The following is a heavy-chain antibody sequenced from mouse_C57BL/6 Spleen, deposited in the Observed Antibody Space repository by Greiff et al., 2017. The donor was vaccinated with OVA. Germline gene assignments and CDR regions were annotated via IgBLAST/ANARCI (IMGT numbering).Heavy chain of an antibody. CDR1: GYAFSSSW. Sequence: QVQLKESGPELVKPGASVKISCKASGYAFSSSWMNWVKQRPGKGLEWIGRIYPGDGDTTYNGKFKGKATLTADKSSRTAYMQLSSRTSADSAVYFCSTRSVYAKDYWGKGTSVTVAS. CDR2: IYPGDGDT. J-gene: IGHJ4*01. CDR3: STRSVYAKDY. D-gene: IGHD1-3*01. V-gene: IGHV1-82*01.